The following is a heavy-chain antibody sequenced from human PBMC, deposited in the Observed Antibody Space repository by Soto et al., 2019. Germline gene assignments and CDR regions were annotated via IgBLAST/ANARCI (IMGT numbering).Heavy chain of an antibody. V-gene: IGHV1-8*01. Sequence: ASVKVSCKASGYTFTSYDINWVRQATGQGLEWMGWMNPNSGNTGYAQKFQGRVTMTRNTSISTAYMELSSLRSEDTAVYYCATGPYYDILTGPWYYYYYMDVWGKGTTVTVSS. J-gene: IGHJ6*03. CDR3: ATGPYYDILTGPWYYYYYMDV. D-gene: IGHD3-9*01. CDR1: GYTFTSYD. CDR2: MNPNSGNT.